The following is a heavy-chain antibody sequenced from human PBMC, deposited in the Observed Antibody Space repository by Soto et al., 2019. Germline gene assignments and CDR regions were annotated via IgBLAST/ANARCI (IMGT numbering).Heavy chain of an antibody. V-gene: IGHV1-3*01. CDR2: INAGNGYT. D-gene: IGHD3-10*01. CDR3: ANLGDLDY. CDR1: GYTFTSYA. J-gene: IGHJ4*02. Sequence: QVQLVQSGAEVKKPGASVKVSCKASGYTFTSYAMHWVRQAPGQRLEWMGWINAGNGYTKYSQKFQGRVTITRDTSASTAYMELSSLRFEDTAVYSCANLGDLDYWGQGTLVTVSS.